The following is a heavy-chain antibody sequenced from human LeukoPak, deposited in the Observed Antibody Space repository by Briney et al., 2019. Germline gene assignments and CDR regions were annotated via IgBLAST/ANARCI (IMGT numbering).Heavy chain of an antibody. CDR2: IYYSGST. CDR1: GGSISSYY. Sequence: SETLSLTCTVSGGSISSYYWSWIRRPPGKGLEWIGYIYYSGSTNYNPSLKSRVTISVDTSKNQFSLKLSSVTAADTAVYYCARDVSPIYWGQGTLVTVSS. J-gene: IGHJ4*02. CDR3: ARDVSPIY. D-gene: IGHD2/OR15-2a*01. V-gene: IGHV4-59*01.